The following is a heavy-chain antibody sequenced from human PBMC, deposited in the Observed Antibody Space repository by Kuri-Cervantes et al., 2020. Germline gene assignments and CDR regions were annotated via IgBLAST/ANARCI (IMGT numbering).Heavy chain of an antibody. D-gene: IGHD3-9*01. CDR1: GYTFTSYY. Sequence: ASVKVSCKASGYTFTSYYMHWVRQAPGQGLEWMGIINPSGGSTSYAQKFQGRVTMTRNTSISTAYMELSSLRSEDTAVYYCARDRRLVTPIDAFDIWGQGTMVTVSS. CDR2: INPSGGST. V-gene: IGHV1-46*01. J-gene: IGHJ3*02. CDR3: ARDRRLVTPIDAFDI.